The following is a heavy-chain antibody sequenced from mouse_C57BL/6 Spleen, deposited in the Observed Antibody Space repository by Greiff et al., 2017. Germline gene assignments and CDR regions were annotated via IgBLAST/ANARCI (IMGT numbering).Heavy chain of an antibody. V-gene: IGHV1-81*01. CDR2: IYPRSGNT. D-gene: IGHD2-2*01. CDR3: ASSPYAYVATFAY. J-gene: IGHJ3*01. CDR1: GYTFTSYG. Sequence: QVQLQQSGAELARPGASVKLSCTASGYTFTSYGISWVKQITGQGLEWIGEIYPRSGNTYYKGKFKGKATLTADKSSSTAYMQLRSLTSEDSAVYFCASSPYAYVATFAYWGQGTLVTVSA.